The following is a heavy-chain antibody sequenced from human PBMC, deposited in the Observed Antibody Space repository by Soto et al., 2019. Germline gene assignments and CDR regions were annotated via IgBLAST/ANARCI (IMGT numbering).Heavy chain of an antibody. CDR3: ARGDPKSGSYPQYYYYYYGMDV. Sequence: PVGSLRLSCAASGFTFSSYSMNWVRQAPGKGLEWVSSISSSSSYIYYADSVKGRFTISRDNAKNSLYLQMNSLRAEDTAVYYCARGDPKSGSYPQYYYYYYGMDVWGQGTTVTVSS. CDR2: ISSSSSYI. J-gene: IGHJ6*02. CDR1: GFTFSSYS. V-gene: IGHV3-21*01. D-gene: IGHD1-26*01.